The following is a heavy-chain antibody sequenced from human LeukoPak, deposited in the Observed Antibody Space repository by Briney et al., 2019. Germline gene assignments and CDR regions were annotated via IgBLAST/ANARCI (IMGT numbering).Heavy chain of an antibody. CDR1: GFTFSDHY. Sequence: SGGSLRLSCAASGFTFSDHYMDWVRQARGKGLEWVGRIRNKINSDTTEYAASVKGRFTISRDDLTNSVYLQMNSLKSQDTAMYYCSRGPPDYWGQGTLVTVSS. V-gene: IGHV3-72*01. J-gene: IGHJ4*02. CDR3: SRGPPDY. CDR2: IRNKINSDTT.